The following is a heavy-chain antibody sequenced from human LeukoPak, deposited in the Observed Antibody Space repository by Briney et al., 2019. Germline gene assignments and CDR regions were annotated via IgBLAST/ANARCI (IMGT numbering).Heavy chain of an antibody. J-gene: IGHJ6*04. Sequence: GGSLRLSCEASGFTFTSYAMNWVRQAPGKGLEWVSAISSSSGMIYYADSVKGRFTISRDNAKNSLYLQMNSLRAEDTAVYYCAELGITMIGGVWGKGTTVTISS. CDR2: ISSSSGMI. V-gene: IGHV3-21*01. D-gene: IGHD3-10*02. CDR3: AELGITMIGGV. CDR1: GFTFTSYA.